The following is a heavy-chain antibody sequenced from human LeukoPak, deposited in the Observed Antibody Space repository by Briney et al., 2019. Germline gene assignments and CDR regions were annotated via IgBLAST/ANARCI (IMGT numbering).Heavy chain of an antibody. J-gene: IGHJ4*02. Sequence: GGSLRLSCAASGFTFSSYGMHWVRQAPGKGLEWVAIIRYDGSNKYYADSVKGRFTISRDNSKNTLSLQMNSLRAEDTAVYYCASIAALVDYWGQGTLVTVSS. V-gene: IGHV3-30*02. D-gene: IGHD6-6*01. CDR3: ASIAALVDY. CDR2: IRYDGSNK. CDR1: GFTFSSYG.